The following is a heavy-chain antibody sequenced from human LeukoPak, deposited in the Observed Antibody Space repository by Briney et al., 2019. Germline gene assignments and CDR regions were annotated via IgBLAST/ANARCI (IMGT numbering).Heavy chain of an antibody. CDR1: GGSISSYY. CDR2: IYHSGST. V-gene: IGHV4-59*08. D-gene: IGHD5-18*01. J-gene: IGHJ4*02. Sequence: SETLSLTCTVSGGSISSYYWSWIRQPPGKGLEWIGSIYHSGSTYYNPSLKSRVTISVDTSKNQFSLKLSSVTAADTAVYYCARHKMNTAMAKYYFDYWGQGTLVTVSS. CDR3: ARHKMNTAMAKYYFDY.